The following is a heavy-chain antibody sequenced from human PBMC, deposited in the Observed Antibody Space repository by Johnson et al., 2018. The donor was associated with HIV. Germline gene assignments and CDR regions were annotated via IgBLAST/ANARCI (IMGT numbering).Heavy chain of an antibody. J-gene: IGHJ3*02. CDR3: ARGDWLTVITSPDAFDI. V-gene: IGHV3-11*01. CDR2: ISRSGSTT. D-gene: IGHD4-23*01. Sequence: QVQLVESWGGLVQPGGSLRLSCAASGFSFSDYYMSWIRQVPGKGLEWVSYISRSGSTTYYAEPVKGRFTISRDSAKNSLYLQMNSLSAEDTAVYYCARGDWLTVITSPDAFDIWGQGTMVTVSS. CDR1: GFSFSDYY.